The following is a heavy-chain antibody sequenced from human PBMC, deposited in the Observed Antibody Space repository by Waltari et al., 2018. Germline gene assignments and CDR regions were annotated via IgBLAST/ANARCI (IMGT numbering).Heavy chain of an antibody. CDR1: GFTFSSYA. V-gene: IGHV3-23*01. CDR3: AKDEDDSSGYYPNWFDP. D-gene: IGHD3-22*01. Sequence: EVQLLESGGGLVQPGGSLRLSCAASGFTFSSYAMSWVRQAPGKGLEWVSAISGCGGSTYYADSVKGRFTISRDNSKNTLYLQMNSLRAEDTAVYYCAKDEDDSSGYYPNWFDPWGQGTLVTVSS. J-gene: IGHJ5*02. CDR2: ISGCGGST.